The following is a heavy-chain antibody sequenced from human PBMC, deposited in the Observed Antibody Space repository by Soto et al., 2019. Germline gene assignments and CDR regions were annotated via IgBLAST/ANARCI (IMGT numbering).Heavy chain of an antibody. V-gene: IGHV3-21*01. CDR3: ARETEGYDPTPFDK. J-gene: IGHJ4*02. CDR2: ISSSSSDI. D-gene: IGHD5-12*01. Sequence: EVQLVESGGGLVKPGGSLRLSCAASGFTFSSYSINWVRQAPGKGLEWVSSISSSSSDIYYADSVKGRFTISRDNAKNSLYLQMNGLRAEDTAVYYCARETEGYDPTPFDKWGQGTLVTVSS. CDR1: GFTFSSYS.